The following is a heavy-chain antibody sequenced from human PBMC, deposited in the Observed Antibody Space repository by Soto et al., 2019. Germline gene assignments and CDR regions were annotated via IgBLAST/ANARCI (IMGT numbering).Heavy chain of an antibody. V-gene: IGHV4-31*03. D-gene: IGHD1-20*01. Sequence: SETLSLTCTVSGGSISSCGYYWSWIRQHPGKGLEWIGYIYYSGSTYYNPSLKSRVTISVDTSKNQFSLKLSSVTAADTAVYYCARRHNWNYIDYWGQGTLVTVSS. CDR1: GGSISSCGYY. CDR2: IYYSGST. CDR3: ARRHNWNYIDY. J-gene: IGHJ4*02.